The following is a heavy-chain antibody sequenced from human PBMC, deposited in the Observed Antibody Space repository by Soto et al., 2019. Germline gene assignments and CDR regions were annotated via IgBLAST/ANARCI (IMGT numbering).Heavy chain of an antibody. V-gene: IGHV4-4*02. CDR2: IYHSGST. D-gene: IGHD3-22*01. Sequence: SETLSLTCAVSGGSITSNWWSWVRQSPGKGLEWIGEIYHSGSTNYNPSLQSRVTISVDKSRNQFSLRLSSVTAADTAMYYCAGSGYYVFDYWGQGTLVTAPQ. J-gene: IGHJ4*02. CDR1: GGSITSNW. CDR3: AGSGYYVFDY.